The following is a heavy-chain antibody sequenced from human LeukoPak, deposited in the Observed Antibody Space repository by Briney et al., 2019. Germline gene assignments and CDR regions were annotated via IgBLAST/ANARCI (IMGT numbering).Heavy chain of an antibody. J-gene: IGHJ4*02. CDR2: INHSGST. D-gene: IGHD2-15*01. CDR1: GGSFSGYY. Sequence: PSETLSLTCAVYGGSFSGYYWSWIRQPPGKGLEWIGEINHSGSTNYNPSLKSRVTISVDTSKNQFSLKLSSVTAADTAVYYCARGYRKTADIVGPYDYWGQGTLVTVSS. V-gene: IGHV4-34*01. CDR3: ARGYRKTADIVGPYDY.